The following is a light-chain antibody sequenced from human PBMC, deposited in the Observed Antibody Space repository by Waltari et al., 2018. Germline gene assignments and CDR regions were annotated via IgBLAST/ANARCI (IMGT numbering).Light chain of an antibody. J-gene: IGKJ3*01. CDR1: QTIDTS. V-gene: IGKV1-39*01. CDR3: QQSYSAPFT. CDR2: GAS. Sequence: IQMTQSPSPLSASVRATVTVNCRASQTIDTSLNWFQQRPGKAPKLLIYGASSLQGGVPSRFRGSASGTDFTLTITSLRPEDFATYYCQQSYSAPFTFGPGTKVD.